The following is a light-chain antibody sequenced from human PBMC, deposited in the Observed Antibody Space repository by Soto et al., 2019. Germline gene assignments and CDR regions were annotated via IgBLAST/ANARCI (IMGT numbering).Light chain of an antibody. Sequence: DIVMTQSPDSLAVSLGERATINCKSSQSVLYSSNNKYCLAWYQQKPGQPPNLLIYWASTRESGVPDRFSGSGSGTDFTLTISSLQAEDVAVYYCQQYYSTPYTFGQGTKLEIK. V-gene: IGKV4-1*01. J-gene: IGKJ2*01. CDR2: WAS. CDR3: QQYYSTPYT. CDR1: QSVLYSSNNKYC.